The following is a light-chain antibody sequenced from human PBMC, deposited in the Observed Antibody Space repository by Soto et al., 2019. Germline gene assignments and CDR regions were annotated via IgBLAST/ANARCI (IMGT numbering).Light chain of an antibody. CDR3: CSYAGSYTLYV. CDR2: DVS. Sequence: QSALTQPRSVSGSPGQSVTISCTGTSSDVGGYNYVSWYQQHPGKAPKLMIYDVSKRPSGVPDRFSGSKSGNTASLTFSGLQAEDEADYYCCSYAGSYTLYVFGTGTQLTVL. V-gene: IGLV2-11*01. J-gene: IGLJ1*01. CDR1: SSDVGGYNY.